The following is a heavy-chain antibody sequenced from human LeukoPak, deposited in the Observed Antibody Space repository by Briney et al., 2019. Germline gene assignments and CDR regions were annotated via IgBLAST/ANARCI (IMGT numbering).Heavy chain of an antibody. CDR1: DDSISNFY. V-gene: IGHV4-59*08. CDR2: AHYSGNT. Sequence: PSETLSFTCTVSDDSISNFYWSWIRQSPEKGLEWIGFAHYSGNTYYNPSLTSRVTMSLDTSENQFSLKLTSMTAADSAVYYCARRQRSSWYFDYWGQGTQVTVSS. J-gene: IGHJ4*02. D-gene: IGHD6-13*01. CDR3: ARRQRSSWYFDY.